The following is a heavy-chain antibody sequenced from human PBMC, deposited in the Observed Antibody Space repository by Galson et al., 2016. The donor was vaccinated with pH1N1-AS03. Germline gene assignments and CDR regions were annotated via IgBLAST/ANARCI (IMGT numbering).Heavy chain of an antibody. Sequence: SLRLSCAASAFTFSRYGLHWVRQAPGKGLEWVAFIRSVGDIKFYADSVKGRFTISRDNSENTVHLQMNSLGAEDTAVYYCAKDIGDGHNYGADYWGQGTLVTVSS. CDR1: AFTFSRYG. D-gene: IGHD5-24*01. CDR2: IRSVGDIK. V-gene: IGHV3-30*02. CDR3: AKDIGDGHNYGADY. J-gene: IGHJ4*02.